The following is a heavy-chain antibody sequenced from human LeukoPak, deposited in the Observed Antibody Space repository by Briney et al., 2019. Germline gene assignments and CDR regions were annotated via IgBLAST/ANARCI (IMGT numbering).Heavy chain of an antibody. CDR3: ARDRRRITIFGVVNGHYFDY. V-gene: IGHV3-66*01. CDR2: IYSGGST. J-gene: IGHJ4*02. Sequence: GGSLRLSCAASGFTVSSNYMSWVRQAPGKGLEWVSVIYSGGSTYYADSVKGRFTISRDNSKNTLYPQMNSLRAEDTAVYYCARDRRRITIFGVVNGHYFDYWGQGTLVTVSS. CDR1: GFTVSSNY. D-gene: IGHD3-3*01.